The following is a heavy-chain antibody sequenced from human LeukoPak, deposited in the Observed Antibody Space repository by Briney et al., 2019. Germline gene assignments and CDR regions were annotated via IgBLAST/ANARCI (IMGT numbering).Heavy chain of an antibody. CDR2: ISSTSNYI. V-gene: IGHV3-21*01. CDR1: GFTFSSYS. J-gene: IGHJ2*01. D-gene: IGHD4-17*01. Sequence: GGSLRLSCAAPGFTFSSYSINWVRQAPGKGLEWVSSISSTSNYIYYADSVKGRFTVSRDNAKNSLYLQMNSLRAEDTALYYCARAPTVTTNIIYWYFDLWGRGTLVTVSS. CDR3: ARAPTVTTNIIYWYFDL.